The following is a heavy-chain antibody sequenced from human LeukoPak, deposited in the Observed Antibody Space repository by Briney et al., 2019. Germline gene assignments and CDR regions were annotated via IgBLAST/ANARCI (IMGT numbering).Heavy chain of an antibody. D-gene: IGHD3-22*01. CDR2: IYYSGIT. J-gene: IGHJ4*02. V-gene: IGHV4-59*01. CDR3: ARVRALSYYDSSGDLYYFEY. CDR1: GGSISSYY. Sequence: SETLSFTCTVSGGSISSYYWSWLRQPPGKGLEWIGFIYYSGITDYNPSLKSRITISVDTSKNQFSLKLTSVTAADTAVYYCARVRALSYYDSSGDLYYFEYWGQGTLVTVSS.